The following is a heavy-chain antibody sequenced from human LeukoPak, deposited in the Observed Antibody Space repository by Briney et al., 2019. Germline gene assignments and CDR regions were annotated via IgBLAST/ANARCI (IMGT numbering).Heavy chain of an antibody. CDR2: ISPDSGDT. D-gene: IGHD6-6*01. CDR3: ARVVLGSSLFDH. J-gene: IGHJ5*02. V-gene: IGHV1-2*02. Sequence: MVWISPDSGDTNYAQKFQDRVTLTKDTSISTAYMELRALTSDDTAIYYCARVVLGSSLFDHWGQGTLVTVSS.